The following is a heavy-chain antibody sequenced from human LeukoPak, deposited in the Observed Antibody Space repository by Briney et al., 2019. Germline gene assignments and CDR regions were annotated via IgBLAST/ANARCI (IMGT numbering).Heavy chain of an antibody. V-gene: IGHV3-23*01. CDR2: ITGSGATT. CDR1: GFSFSSYS. CDR3: AKIEGAGPRGAFHV. J-gene: IGHJ3*01. Sequence: PGGSLRLSCAASGFSFSSYSMTWVRQAPEKGLEWVSTITGSGATTYYADSVKGQITISRDNSKDTLWLQISSLRVEHTAIYYCAKIEGAGPRGAFHVWGQGTMLIVSS. D-gene: IGHD2-21*01.